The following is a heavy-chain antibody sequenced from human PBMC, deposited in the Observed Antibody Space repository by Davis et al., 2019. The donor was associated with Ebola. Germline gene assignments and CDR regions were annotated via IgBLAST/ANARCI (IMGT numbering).Heavy chain of an antibody. V-gene: IGHV1-18*01. Sequence: ASVKVSCKASGYTFTSYGISWVRQAPGQGLEWMGWISAYNGNTKYSQKFQGRVTITRDTSISTAYMELSRLRSDDTAVYYCARGGGSSKRTMGYWGQGTLVTVSS. CDR2: ISAYNGNT. CDR1: GYTFTSYG. CDR3: ARGGGSSKRTMGY. J-gene: IGHJ4*02. D-gene: IGHD1-26*01.